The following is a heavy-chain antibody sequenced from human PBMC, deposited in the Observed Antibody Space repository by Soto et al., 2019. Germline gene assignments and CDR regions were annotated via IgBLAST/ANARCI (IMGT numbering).Heavy chain of an antibody. CDR3: AREKGGEVLDAFDI. CDR2: ISYDGSNK. J-gene: IGHJ3*02. V-gene: IGHV3-30-3*01. Sequence: LRLSCAASGFTFSSYAMHWVRQAPGKGLEWVAVISYDGSNKYYADSVKGRFTISRDNSKNTLYLQMNSLRAEDTAVYYCAREKGGEVLDAFDIWGQGTMVTVSS. D-gene: IGHD3-10*01. CDR1: GFTFSSYA.